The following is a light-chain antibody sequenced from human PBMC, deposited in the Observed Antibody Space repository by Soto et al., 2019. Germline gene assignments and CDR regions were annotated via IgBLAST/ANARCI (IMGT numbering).Light chain of an antibody. CDR1: QDINNY. V-gene: IGKV1-27*01. Sequence: DIQMTQSPSSLSASVGDRVTITCRASQDINNYLAWYQQKPGKAPKLLIYAASTLQSGVQSRFSGGGSGTDFTLTISSLQPEDVATYYCQKYNNGPPATFGPGTKVGV. CDR2: AAS. CDR3: QKYNNGPPAT. J-gene: IGKJ3*01.